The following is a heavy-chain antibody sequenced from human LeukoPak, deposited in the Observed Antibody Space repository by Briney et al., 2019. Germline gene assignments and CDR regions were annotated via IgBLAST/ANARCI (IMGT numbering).Heavy chain of an antibody. V-gene: IGHV4-59*01. CDR2: IYYSGST. D-gene: IGHD5-18*01. CDR3: ARSGTAMVGIDY. CDR1: GGSISSYY. Sequence: PSETLSLTCTVSGGSISSYYWSWIRQPPGKGLEWIGYIYYSGSTNYNPSLKSRVTISVDTSKNQFSLKLSSVTAADTAVYYCARSGTAMVGIDYWGQGTLVTVSS. J-gene: IGHJ4*02.